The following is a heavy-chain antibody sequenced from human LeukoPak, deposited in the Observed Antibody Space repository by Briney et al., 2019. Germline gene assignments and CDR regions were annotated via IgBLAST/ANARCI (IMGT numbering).Heavy chain of an antibody. Sequence: PSETLSLTCTVSGYSISSGHYWGWIRQPPGKGLEWIGSIYHSGSTYYNPSLKSRVTISVDTSKNQFSLKLSSVTAADTAVYYCARDQYYDYVWGSYRKLRGNWFDPWGQGTLVTVSS. CDR1: GYSISSGHY. D-gene: IGHD3-16*02. CDR2: IYHSGST. CDR3: ARDQYYDYVWGSYRKLRGNWFDP. V-gene: IGHV4-38-2*02. J-gene: IGHJ5*02.